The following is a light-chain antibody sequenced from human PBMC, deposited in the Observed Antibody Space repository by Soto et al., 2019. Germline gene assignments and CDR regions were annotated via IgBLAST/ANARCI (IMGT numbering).Light chain of an antibody. CDR2: EAS. V-gene: IGKV1-5*03. CDR3: QQYKSYST. Sequence: DIQMTQSPATLSASVGDIVTITFRASQNIYTWLALYQQKPGKAPKLLIYEASSLETGVPSRFSGSGSGTEFTLTINNLQPDDLATYICQQYKSYSTFGRGTKVDIK. CDR1: QNIYTW. J-gene: IGKJ1*01.